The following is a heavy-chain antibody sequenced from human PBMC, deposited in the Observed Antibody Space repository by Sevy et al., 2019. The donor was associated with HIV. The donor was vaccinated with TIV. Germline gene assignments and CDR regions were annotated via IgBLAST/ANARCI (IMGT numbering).Heavy chain of an antibody. Sequence: GGCLRLSCAASGFTFSSYSINWVRRAPGKGLEWVSSISSNSAYIHYADSVKGRFIISRDNAKNSLYLQMNSLRVDDTAVYYCARESGVGWFVDYWGQGTLVTVSS. CDR1: GFTFSSYS. CDR2: ISSNSAYI. V-gene: IGHV3-21*03. CDR3: ARESGVGWFVDY. J-gene: IGHJ4*02. D-gene: IGHD6-19*01.